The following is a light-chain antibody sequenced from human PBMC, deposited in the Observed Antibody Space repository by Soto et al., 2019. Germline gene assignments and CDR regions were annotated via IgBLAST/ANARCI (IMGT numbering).Light chain of an antibody. J-gene: IGLJ1*01. V-gene: IGLV3-21*02. CDR1: KIETKT. CDR3: QVWDSLSDHHV. Sequence: YGRTQPPSASVAPGQTARISCGGNKIETKTVFWYHQKPGQAPVVVVSDDSVRPSGIPERFSGSNSGGTATLSIIGVEAGDEADYYCQVWDSLSDHHVFGPGTKVTVL. CDR2: DDS.